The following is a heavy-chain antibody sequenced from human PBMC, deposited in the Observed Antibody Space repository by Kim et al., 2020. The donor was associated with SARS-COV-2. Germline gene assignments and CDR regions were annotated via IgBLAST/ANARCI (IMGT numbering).Heavy chain of an antibody. CDR2: INHSGST. D-gene: IGHD2-15*01. CDR1: GGSFSGYY. CDR3: AREVVVLVAATPRYYYYMGV. V-gene: IGHV4-34*01. Sequence: SETLSLTCAVYGGSFSGYYWSWIRQPPGKGLEWIGEINHSGSTNYNPSLKSRVTISVDTSKNQFSLKLSSVTAADTAVYYCAREVVVLVAATPRYYYYMGVWGKGTTVTVSS. J-gene: IGHJ6*03.